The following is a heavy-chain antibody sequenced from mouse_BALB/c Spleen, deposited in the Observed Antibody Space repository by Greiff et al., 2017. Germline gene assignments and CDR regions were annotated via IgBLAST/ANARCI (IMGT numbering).Heavy chain of an antibody. J-gene: IGHJ4*01. Sequence: DVKLVESGGGLVKPGGSLKLSCAASGFTFSDYYMYWVRQTPEKRLEWVATISDGGSYTYYPDSVKGRFTISRDNAKNNLYLQMSSLKSEDTAMYYCARDENYGYAYAMDYWGQGTSVTVSS. CDR2: ISDGGSYT. CDR3: ARDENYGYAYAMDY. D-gene: IGHD1-2*01. CDR1: GFTFSDYY. V-gene: IGHV5-4*02.